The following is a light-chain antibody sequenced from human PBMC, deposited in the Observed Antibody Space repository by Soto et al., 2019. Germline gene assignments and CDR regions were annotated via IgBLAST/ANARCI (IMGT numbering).Light chain of an antibody. CDR1: QSGSSSY. V-gene: IGKV3-20*01. CDR2: GAS. CDR3: QQYGNSPTWT. J-gene: IGKJ1*01. Sequence: EIVLTQSPGTLSLSPGERATLSCRASQSGSSSYLAWYQQKPGQAPRLLIYGASSRATGIPDRFSGSGSGTDFTLTISRLEPEDFAVYDCQQYGNSPTWTFGQGTKVEVK.